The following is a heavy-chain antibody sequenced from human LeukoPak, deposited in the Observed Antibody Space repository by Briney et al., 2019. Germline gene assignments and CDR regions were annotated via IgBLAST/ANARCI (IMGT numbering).Heavy chain of an antibody. CDR1: GYTFTSYG. Sequence: ASVKVSCKASGYTFTSYGISWVRQAPGQGLEWMGWINTNTGNPTYAQGFTGRFVFSLDTSVSTAYLQISSLKAEDTAVYYCARGGCGSGGSCHDYWGQGTLVTVSS. V-gene: IGHV7-4-1*02. J-gene: IGHJ4*02. D-gene: IGHD2-15*01. CDR3: ARGGCGSGGSCHDY. CDR2: INTNTGNP.